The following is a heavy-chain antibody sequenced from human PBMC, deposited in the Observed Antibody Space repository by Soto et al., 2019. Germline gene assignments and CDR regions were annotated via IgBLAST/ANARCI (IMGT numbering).Heavy chain of an antibody. D-gene: IGHD3-3*01. Sequence: QVQLVESGGCVVQPGRSLRLSCAASGFTFSSYGMHWVRQAPGKGLEWVAVISYDGSNKYYADPVKGRFTISRDNSKNTLYLQMNSLRAEDTAVYYCAKDPRGDFWSGYHHYYYYYGMDVWGQGTTVTVSS. CDR2: ISYDGSNK. J-gene: IGHJ6*02. CDR1: GFTFSSYG. V-gene: IGHV3-30*18. CDR3: AKDPRGDFWSGYHHYYYYYGMDV.